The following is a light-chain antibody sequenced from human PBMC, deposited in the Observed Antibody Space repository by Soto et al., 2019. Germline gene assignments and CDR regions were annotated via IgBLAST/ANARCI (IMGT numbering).Light chain of an antibody. V-gene: IGKV3-20*01. Sequence: DIVLTQSPVTMSMDLGERAPLSCRASQSVSNNYLAWYQQKPGQAPRLLIYGASNRATGIPDRFSGSGSGADFTLIISRLEPEDFAVYYCQQYGSSPLTFGGGTKVDIK. CDR1: QSVSNNY. CDR3: QQYGSSPLT. J-gene: IGKJ4*01. CDR2: GAS.